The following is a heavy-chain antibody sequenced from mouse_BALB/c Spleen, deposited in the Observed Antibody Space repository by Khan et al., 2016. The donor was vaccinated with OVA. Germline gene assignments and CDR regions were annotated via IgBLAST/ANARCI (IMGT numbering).Heavy chain of an antibody. CDR2: ISTYSGNT. V-gene: IGHV1S137*01. Sequence: QVQLQQSGPELVRPGVSVKISCKGSGYTFTDYAMYWVKQSHAKSLEWIGLISTYSGNTNYNQKFKGKATMTVDKSSSTAYMELARLTSADSAIXSWARPADDGYYDYWGQGTTLTVSS. CDR1: GYTFTDYA. CDR3: ARPADDGYYDY. J-gene: IGHJ2*01. D-gene: IGHD2-3*01.